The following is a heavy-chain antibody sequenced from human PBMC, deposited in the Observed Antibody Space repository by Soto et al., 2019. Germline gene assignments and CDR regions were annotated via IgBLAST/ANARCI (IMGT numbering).Heavy chain of an antibody. V-gene: IGHV5-51*01. CDR3: ARHLRSYDFFQYYYGIDV. J-gene: IGHJ6*02. CDR1: GYNYNLHW. D-gene: IGHD3-16*01. CDR2: IYPGDSDT. Sequence: PGESLKISCRGSGYNYNLHWISWVRQKPGRGLEWMGIIYPGDSDTRYNPSFQGQVTISVDKSINTAYLQWDSLEASDTATYYCARHLRSYDFFQYYYGIDVWGQGSTVPSP.